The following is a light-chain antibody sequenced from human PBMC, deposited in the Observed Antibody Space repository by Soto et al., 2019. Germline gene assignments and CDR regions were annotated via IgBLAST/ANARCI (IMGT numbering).Light chain of an antibody. Sequence: EIVLTQSPCTLSLSPGERATLSCRASQSVSSSYLAWYQQKPGQAPRLLIYGASSRATGIPDRFSGSGSGTDFILTISRLEPEDFALYYCQQFSSYPLTFGGGTKVDIK. CDR3: QQFSSYPLT. CDR2: GAS. CDR1: QSVSSSY. V-gene: IGKV3-20*01. J-gene: IGKJ4*01.